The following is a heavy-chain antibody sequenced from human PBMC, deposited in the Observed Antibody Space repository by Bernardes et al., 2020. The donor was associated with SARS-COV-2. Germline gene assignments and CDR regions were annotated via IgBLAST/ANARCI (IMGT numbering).Heavy chain of an antibody. CDR3: ASLPRQTTVATCG. J-gene: IGHJ4*02. CDR1: GFTFSDHY. V-gene: IGHV3-72*01. Sequence: GGSLRLSCAASGFTFSDHYMDWVRQAPGKGLEWVGRARDKANGYTVEYAASVKGRFIISRDDSKNSLYLQMNSLKTEDTAVYYCASLPRQTTVATCGWGQGTLVTVSS. CDR2: ARDKANGYTV. D-gene: IGHD4-17*01.